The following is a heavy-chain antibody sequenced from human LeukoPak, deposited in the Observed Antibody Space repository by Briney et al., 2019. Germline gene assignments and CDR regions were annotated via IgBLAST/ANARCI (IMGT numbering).Heavy chain of an antibody. V-gene: IGHV3-30*03. CDR3: ARGPGAFDI. Sequence: PGGSLRLSCAASGFTFSSYGMHWVRQAPGKGLEWVAVISYDGSNKYYADSVKGRFTISRDNSKNTLYLQMNSLRAEDTAAYYCARGPGAFDIWGQGTMVTVSS. D-gene: IGHD2-2*01. CDR2: ISYDGSNK. CDR1: GFTFSSYG. J-gene: IGHJ3*02.